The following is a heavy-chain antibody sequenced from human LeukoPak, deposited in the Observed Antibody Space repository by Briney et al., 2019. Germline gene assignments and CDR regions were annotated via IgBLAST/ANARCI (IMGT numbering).Heavy chain of an antibody. CDR2: IYYSGST. D-gene: IGHD1-26*01. J-gene: IGHJ6*02. CDR3: ARHSGSYLYYRMDV. CDR1: GGSISGYY. Sequence: PSETLSLTCSVSGGSISGYYWSWIRQPPGKGLEWIGYIYYSGSTNYNPSLKSRVTISVDTSKNQFSLKLSSVTAADTAVYYCARHSGSYLYYRMDVWSQGTTVTVSS. V-gene: IGHV4-59*08.